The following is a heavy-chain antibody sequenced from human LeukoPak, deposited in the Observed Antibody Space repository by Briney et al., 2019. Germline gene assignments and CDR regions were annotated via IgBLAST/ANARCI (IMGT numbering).Heavy chain of an antibody. D-gene: IGHD3-3*01. Sequence: GGSLRLSCAASGFTFSSYGMHWVRQAPGKGLEWVAFIRYDGSNKYYADSVKGRFTISRDNSQNTLYLQMNSLRAEDTAVYYCAKGQGGYYVVPDYWGQGTLVTVS. CDR1: GFTFSSYG. J-gene: IGHJ4*02. CDR2: IRYDGSNK. CDR3: AKGQGGYYVVPDY. V-gene: IGHV3-30*02.